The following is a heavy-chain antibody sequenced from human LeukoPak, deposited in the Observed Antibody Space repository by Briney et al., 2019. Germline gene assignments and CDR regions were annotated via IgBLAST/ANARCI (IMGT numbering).Heavy chain of an antibody. D-gene: IGHD2-15*01. CDR1: GFTFSSYG. J-gene: IGHJ3*02. CDR2: ISYDGSNK. CDR3: AKDDYCSGGSCYPNLDAFDI. Sequence: GGSLRLSYAASGFTFSSYGMHWVRQAPGKGLEWVAVISYDGSNKYYADSVKGRFTISRDNSKNTLYLQMNSLRAEDTAVYYCAKDDYCSGGSCYPNLDAFDIWGQGTMVTVSS. V-gene: IGHV3-30*18.